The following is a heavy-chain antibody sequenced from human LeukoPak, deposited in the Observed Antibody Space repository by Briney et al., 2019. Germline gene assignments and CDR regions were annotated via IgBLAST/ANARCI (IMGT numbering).Heavy chain of an antibody. J-gene: IGHJ5*02. V-gene: IGHV4-38-2*02. CDR2: IYHSGST. Sequence: SETLSLTCTVSGYSISSGYYWGWIRQPPGKGLEWIGSIYHSGSTYYNPSLKSRVTISVDTSKNQFSLKLSSVTAADTAVYYCARVRGSWFDPWGQGTLVTVSS. CDR1: GYSISSGYY. D-gene: IGHD1-26*01. CDR3: ARVRGSWFDP.